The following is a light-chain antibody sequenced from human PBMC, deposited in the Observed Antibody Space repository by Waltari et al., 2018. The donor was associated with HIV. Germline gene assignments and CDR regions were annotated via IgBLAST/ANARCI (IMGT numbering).Light chain of an antibody. CDR1: QSLLHRGGHKY. V-gene: IGKV2-28*01. Sequence: DIVMTQSPLSLPVTPGEPASISCRSSQSLLHRGGHKYLDWYLQKPGQSPQLLIYLGSSRASGVPDRFSGSGSGTDFTLKISRVEAEDVGVYYCMQALQTPYTFGQGTKLEIK. J-gene: IGKJ2*01. CDR3: MQALQTPYT. CDR2: LGS.